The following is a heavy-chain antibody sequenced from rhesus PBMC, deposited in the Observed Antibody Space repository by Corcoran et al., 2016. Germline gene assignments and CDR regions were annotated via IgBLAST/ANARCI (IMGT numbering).Heavy chain of an antibody. CDR1: GGSISSDY. D-gene: IGHD2-39*01. CDR3: ARDPSRGFLDH. Sequence: QVQLQESGPGLVKPSETLSLTCAVSGGSISSDYWSWSRQPPGKRLEYIGRITGCGGKRDIHPPLKRRVTISTDTSRNQFSLKLSSVTAADTAVYYCARDPSRGFLDHWGQGVLVTVSS. J-gene: IGHJ4*01. V-gene: IGHV4-173*01. CDR2: ITGCGGKR.